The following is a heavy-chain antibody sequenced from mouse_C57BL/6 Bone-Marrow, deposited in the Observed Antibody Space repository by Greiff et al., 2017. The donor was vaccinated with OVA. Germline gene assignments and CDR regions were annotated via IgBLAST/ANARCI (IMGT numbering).Heavy chain of an antibody. CDR2: IHPNSGST. Sequence: VQLQQPGAELVKPGASVKLSCKASGYTFTSYWMHWVKQRPGQGLEWIGMIHPNSGSTNYNEKFKSKATLTVGKSSSTAYMQLSSLTSEDSAVYYCARGYDYDPAWFAYWGQGTLVTVSA. CDR1: GYTFTSYW. J-gene: IGHJ3*01. V-gene: IGHV1-64*01. D-gene: IGHD2-4*01. CDR3: ARGYDYDPAWFAY.